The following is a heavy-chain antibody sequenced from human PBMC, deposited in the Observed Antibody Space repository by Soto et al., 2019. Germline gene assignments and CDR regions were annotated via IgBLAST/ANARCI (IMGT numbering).Heavy chain of an antibody. CDR1: GGSISSGGYS. CDR2: IYHSAST. D-gene: IGHD2-2*01. CDR3: ARGVPAAQWDYYYYGMDV. V-gene: IGHV4-30-2*01. J-gene: IGHJ6*02. Sequence: PSETLSLTCAVSGGSISSGGYSWTWIRQPPGKGLEWIGYIYHSASTYYNPSLKSRVTISVDRSKNQFSLKLSSVTAEDTAVYYCARGVPAAQWDYYYYGMDVWGQGTTVTVSS.